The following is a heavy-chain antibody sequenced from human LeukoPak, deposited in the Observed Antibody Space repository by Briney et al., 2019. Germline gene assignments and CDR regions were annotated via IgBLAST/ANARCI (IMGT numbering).Heavy chain of an antibody. Sequence: SETLSLTCAVYGGSFSGYYWSWIRQPPGKGLEWIGEINHSGSTNYNPSLKSRVTISVDTSKNQFSLKLSSVTAADTAVYYCARGFRGVPAGRGRGFDYWGQGTLVTVSS. CDR2: INHSGST. D-gene: IGHD2-2*01. V-gene: IGHV4-34*01. CDR1: GGSFSGYY. J-gene: IGHJ4*02. CDR3: ARGFRGVPAGRGRGFDY.